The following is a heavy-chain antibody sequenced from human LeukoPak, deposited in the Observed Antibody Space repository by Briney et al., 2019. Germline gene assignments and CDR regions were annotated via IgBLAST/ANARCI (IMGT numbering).Heavy chain of an antibody. J-gene: IGHJ4*02. CDR1: GLSFSSYW. CDR2: IRSDGTST. Sequence: GSLRLSCEASGLSFSSYWMHWVRQAPGEGPVWVSLIRSDGTSTGYADSVKGRFTISRDNAKNTLYLQMNSLRAEDTAEYYCARDLGSGTPLDCRGQGTLVTVSS. CDR3: ARDLGSGTPLDC. D-gene: IGHD1-7*01. V-gene: IGHV3-74*01.